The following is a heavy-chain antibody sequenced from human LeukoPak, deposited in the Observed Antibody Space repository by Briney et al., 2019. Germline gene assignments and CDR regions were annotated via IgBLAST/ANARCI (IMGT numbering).Heavy chain of an antibody. D-gene: IGHD1-26*01. CDR3: AKDGSYFDFDY. CDR2: ISGSGSST. CDR1: GFTFSSYA. J-gene: IGHJ4*02. Sequence: PGGSLRLSCAASGFTFSSYAMSWVRQAPGKGLEWVSAISGSGSSTYYADSVKGRLTISRDNSKKTLYLQMSSLRAEDTAVYYCAKDGSYFDFDYWGQGTLVTVSS. V-gene: IGHV3-23*01.